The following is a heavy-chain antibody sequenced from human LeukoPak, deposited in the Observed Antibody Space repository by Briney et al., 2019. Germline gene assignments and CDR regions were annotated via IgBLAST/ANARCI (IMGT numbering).Heavy chain of an antibody. CDR3: ARDEEDPYSSSRPWYFGL. J-gene: IGHJ2*01. CDR2: VNPYSGGT. CDR1: GYTFTFNY. V-gene: IGHV1-2*02. Sequence: ASVKVSCKSSGYTFTFNYIHWVRQAPGQGLEGMGWVNPYSGGTKYAQRFQGRVTMTRDTSISTAYMELTSLRSDDTAVYYCARDEEDPYSSSRPWYFGLWGRGTLVTVSS. D-gene: IGHD6-13*01.